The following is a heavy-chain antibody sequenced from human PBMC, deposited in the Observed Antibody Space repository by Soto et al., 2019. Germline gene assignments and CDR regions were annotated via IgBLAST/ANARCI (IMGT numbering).Heavy chain of an antibody. CDR1: GCSRSTNGGG. J-gene: IGHJ4*02. Sequence: QITLKEYGPTTVTPTQTLTPTCSFTGCSRSTNGGGVGWLPQSPGTALEWIAISYWDNDKSSSPSLKRRVTITNDTSQNQGLITVTPMAPVDSGTYYCARSLCGGEIHWGQGALVSFSS. CDR2: SYWDNDK. CDR3: ARSLCGGEIH. V-gene: IGHV2-5*02. D-gene: IGHD3-10*01.